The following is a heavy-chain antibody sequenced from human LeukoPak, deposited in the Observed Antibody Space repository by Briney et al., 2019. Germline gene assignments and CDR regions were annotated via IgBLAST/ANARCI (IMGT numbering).Heavy chain of an antibody. V-gene: IGHV1-69*13. CDR3: ARSIVVVPAASDAFDI. Sequence: SVKVSCKASGGTFSSYAISWVRQAPGQGLEWMGGIIPIFGTANYAQKFHGRVTITADESTSTAYMELSSLRSEDTAVYYCARSIVVVPAASDAFDIWGQGTMVTVSS. J-gene: IGHJ3*02. CDR2: IIPIFGTA. CDR1: GGTFSSYA. D-gene: IGHD2-2*01.